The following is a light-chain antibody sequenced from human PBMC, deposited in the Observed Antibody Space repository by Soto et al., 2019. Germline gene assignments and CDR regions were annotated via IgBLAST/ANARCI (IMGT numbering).Light chain of an antibody. Sequence: SYELTQPPSVSGSPGQTARITCSGDALPKQYAYWYQQKQGQAPVLVIYKDSERPSGIPERCSGSSSGTTVTLTISGVQAEDEADYYCQSADSSGTYVVFGGGTKLTVL. V-gene: IGLV3-25*03. CDR2: KDS. CDR3: QSADSSGTYVV. J-gene: IGLJ2*01. CDR1: ALPKQY.